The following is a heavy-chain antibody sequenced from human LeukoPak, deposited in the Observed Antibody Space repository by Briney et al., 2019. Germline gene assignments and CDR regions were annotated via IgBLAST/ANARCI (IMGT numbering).Heavy chain of an antibody. Sequence: KTSETLSLTCAVYGGSFSGYYWSWIRQPPGKGLEWIGYIYYSGSTNYNPSLKSRVTISVDTSKNQFSLKLSSVTAADTAVYYCARDLDYFDYWGQGTLVTVSS. CDR1: GGSFSGYY. J-gene: IGHJ4*02. CDR2: IYYSGST. V-gene: IGHV4-59*01. CDR3: ARDLDYFDY.